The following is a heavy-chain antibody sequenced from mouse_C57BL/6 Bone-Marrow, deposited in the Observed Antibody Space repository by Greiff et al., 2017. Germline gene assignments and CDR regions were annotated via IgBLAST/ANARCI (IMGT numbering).Heavy chain of an antibody. J-gene: IGHJ4*01. Sequence: VKVVESGPELVKPGASVKISCKASGYAFSSSWMNWVKQRPGKGLEWIGRIYPGDGDTNYNGKFKGKATLTADKSSSTAYMQLSSLTSEDSAVYFCATDSSGYVKAMDYWGQGTSVTVSS. D-gene: IGHD3-2*02. CDR1: GYAFSSSW. CDR3: ATDSSGYVKAMDY. V-gene: IGHV1-82*01. CDR2: IYPGDGDT.